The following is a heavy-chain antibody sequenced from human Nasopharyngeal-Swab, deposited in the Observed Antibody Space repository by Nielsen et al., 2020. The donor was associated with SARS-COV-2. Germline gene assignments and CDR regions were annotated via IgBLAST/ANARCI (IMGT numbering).Heavy chain of an antibody. CDR1: GFTFRSYS. CDR2: ISSSSSYI. Sequence: GESLKISCAASGFTFRSYSMNWVRQAPGKGLEWVSSISSSSSYIYYADSVKGRFTIARDNAKNSLYLQMNSLRAEDTAVYYCARVSGYSTSYDAFDIWGQGTMVTVSS. J-gene: IGHJ3*02. D-gene: IGHD6-6*01. CDR3: ARVSGYSTSYDAFDI. V-gene: IGHV3-21*01.